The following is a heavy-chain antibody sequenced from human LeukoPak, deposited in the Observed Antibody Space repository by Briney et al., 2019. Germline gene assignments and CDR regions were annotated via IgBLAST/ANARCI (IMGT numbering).Heavy chain of an antibody. J-gene: IGHJ4*02. V-gene: IGHV3-23*01. CDR3: AKDHIVVVPAAIGY. Sequence: GGSLRLSCAASGFTFSSDAVSWVRQAPGKGLGWGSAISGSGGSTYYADSVKGRFTISRDNSKDTLYLQMNSLRAEDTAVYYCAKDHIVVVPAAIGYWGQGTLVTVSS. D-gene: IGHD2-2*01. CDR2: ISGSGGST. CDR1: GFTFSSDA.